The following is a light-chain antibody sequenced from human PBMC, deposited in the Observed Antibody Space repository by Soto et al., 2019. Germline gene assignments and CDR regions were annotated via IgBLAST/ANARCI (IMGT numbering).Light chain of an antibody. Sequence: DIQLTQSPSFLSASVGDRVTITCRASQGISSYLAWYQQKPGKAPKLLIYAASTLQSGVPSRFSGSGSGTDFTLTISSLQPEDFATYYCQKLNSYPRTFGQGTKVEIK. CDR3: QKLNSYPRT. J-gene: IGKJ1*01. CDR1: QGISSY. CDR2: AAS. V-gene: IGKV1-9*01.